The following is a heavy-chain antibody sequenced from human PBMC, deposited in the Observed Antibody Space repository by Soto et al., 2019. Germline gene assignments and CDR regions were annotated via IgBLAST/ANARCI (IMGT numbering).Heavy chain of an antibody. Sequence: SVKVSCKASGGTFSSYAISWVRQAPGQGLEWMGGIIPIFGTANYAQKFQGRLTITADKSNLTAYMELTGLKSDDTAVYYCAKTFAGTYYYWGQGTQVTVSS. CDR3: AKTFAGTYYY. CDR1: GGTFSSYA. J-gene: IGHJ4*02. V-gene: IGHV1-69*06. CDR2: IIPIFGTA. D-gene: IGHD3-10*01.